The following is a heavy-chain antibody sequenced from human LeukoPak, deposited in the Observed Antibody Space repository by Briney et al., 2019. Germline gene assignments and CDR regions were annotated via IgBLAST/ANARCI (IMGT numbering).Heavy chain of an antibody. CDR2: ISYDGSNK. CDR3: ARGWGVDY. J-gene: IGHJ4*02. V-gene: IGHV3-30-3*01. CDR1: GFTFSSYA. Sequence: GGSLRLSCAASGFTFSSYAMHWVRQAPGKGLEWVAVISYDGSNKYYADSVKGRFTISRDNSKNTLYLQTNSLRAEDTAVYYCARGWGVDYWGQGTLVTVSS. D-gene: IGHD3-10*01.